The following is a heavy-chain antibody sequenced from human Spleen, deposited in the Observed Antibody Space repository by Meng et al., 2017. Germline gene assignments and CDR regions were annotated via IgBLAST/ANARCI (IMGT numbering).Heavy chain of an antibody. CDR1: GFTLSTYW. CDR2: INGDGSDI. CDR3: ARATPRYSSSWYEEYYFDY. Sequence: GESLKISCAASGFTLSTYWMHWVRQAPGKGLVWVSRINGDGSDISYADSVKGRFTISRDNAKNTLYLQMNSLRAEDTAVYYCARATPRYSSSWYEEYYFDYWGQGTLVTVSS. D-gene: IGHD6-13*01. V-gene: IGHV3-74*01. J-gene: IGHJ4*02.